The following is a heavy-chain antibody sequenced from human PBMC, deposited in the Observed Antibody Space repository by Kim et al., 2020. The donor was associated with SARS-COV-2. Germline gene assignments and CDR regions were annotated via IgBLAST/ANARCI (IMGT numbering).Heavy chain of an antibody. CDR1: GFTFSSYG. D-gene: IGHD6-13*01. Sequence: GGSLRLSCAASGFTFSSYGMHWVRQAPGKGLEWVAVISYDGSNKYYADSVKGRFTISRDNSKNTLYLQMNSLRAEDTAVYYCAKTGGAIAAAGNGVFDYWGQGTLVTVSS. CDR2: ISYDGSNK. J-gene: IGHJ4*02. CDR3: AKTGGAIAAAGNGVFDY. V-gene: IGHV3-30*18.